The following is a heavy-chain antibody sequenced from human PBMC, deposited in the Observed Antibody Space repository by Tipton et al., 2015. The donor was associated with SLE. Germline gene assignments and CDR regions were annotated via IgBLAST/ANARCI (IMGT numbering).Heavy chain of an antibody. J-gene: IGHJ3*02. Sequence: QVQLVQSGAEVKKPGASVKVSCKASGYTFTSYGISWVRQAPGQGLEWMGGIIPIFGTANYAQKFQGRVTITTDESTSTAYMELSSLRSEDTAVYYCAIQQQLYAFDIWGQGTMVTVSS. CDR1: GYTFTSYG. CDR3: AIQQQLYAFDI. D-gene: IGHD6-13*01. CDR2: IIPIFGTA. V-gene: IGHV1-69*01.